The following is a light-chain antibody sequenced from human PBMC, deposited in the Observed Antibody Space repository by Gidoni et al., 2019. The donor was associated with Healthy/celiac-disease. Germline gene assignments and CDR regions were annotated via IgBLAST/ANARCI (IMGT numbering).Light chain of an antibody. V-gene: IGLV2-14*03. J-gene: IGLJ2*01. Sequence: QSALTQPASVSGSPGQSITISCTGTSSDVGGYTSVSWYQQHPGKAPKLMLYDVSNRPSGVSNRFSGSKSGNTASLTISEDEADYYCSSYTSSSTVVFGGGTKLTVL. CDR2: DVS. CDR1: SSDVGGYTS. CDR3: SSYTSSSTVV.